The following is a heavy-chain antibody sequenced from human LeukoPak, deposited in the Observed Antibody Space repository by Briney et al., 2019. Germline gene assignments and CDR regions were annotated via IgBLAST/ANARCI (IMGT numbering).Heavy chain of an antibody. J-gene: IGHJ4*02. CDR3: ARQFGLVRSYRHLDH. D-gene: IGHD3/OR15-3a*01. Sequence: SETLSLTCNVSGGSISSYYWTWVRQPPGQTLQWIGNVYFNGDTDFNPSLTSRVTISVDTSNNQFSLKLSSVTAADTAVYYCARQFGLVRSYRHLDHWGPGILVTVS. CDR2: VYFNGDT. CDR1: GGSISSYY. V-gene: IGHV4-59*08.